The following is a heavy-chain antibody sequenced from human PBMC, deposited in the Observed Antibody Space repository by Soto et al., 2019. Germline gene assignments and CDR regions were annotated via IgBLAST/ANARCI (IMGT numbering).Heavy chain of an antibody. CDR3: ARATRLYYDSSGPLDY. CDR2: IWYDGSNK. J-gene: IGHJ4*02. Sequence: PGGSLRLSCAASGFTFSSYGMHWVRQAPGKGLEWVAVIWYDGSNKYYADSVKGRFTISRDNSNNTLYLQMNSLRAEDTAVYYCARATRLYYDSSGPLDYWGQGTPVTVSS. CDR1: GFTFSSYG. V-gene: IGHV3-33*01. D-gene: IGHD3-22*01.